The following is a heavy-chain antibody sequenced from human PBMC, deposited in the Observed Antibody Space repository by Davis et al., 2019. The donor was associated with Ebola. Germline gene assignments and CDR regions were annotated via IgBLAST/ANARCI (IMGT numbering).Heavy chain of an antibody. CDR3: ARGTIAAAGNFDY. CDR2: IYPGDSVT. J-gene: IGHJ4*02. V-gene: IGHV5-51*01. D-gene: IGHD6-13*01. CDR1: GYSFTNYW. Sequence: GESLKISCKGSGYSFTNYWIGWVRQTPGKGLEWMGIIYPGDSVTRYSPTFQGQVTISADKSISTAYLQWSSLKASDTAMYYCARGTIAAAGNFDYWGQGTLVTVSS.